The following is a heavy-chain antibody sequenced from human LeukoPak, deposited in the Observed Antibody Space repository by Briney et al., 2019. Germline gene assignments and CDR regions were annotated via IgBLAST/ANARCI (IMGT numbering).Heavy chain of an antibody. CDR1: GFTVSSNY. CDR2: IYSGGST. Sequence: GGSLRLSCAASGFTVSSNYMSWVRQAPGKGLEWVSVIYSGGSTYYADSVKGRFTISRDNSKNTLYLQMNSLRAKDTAVYYCAKEGQGAVGDAFDIWGQGTMVTVSS. D-gene: IGHD6-19*01. J-gene: IGHJ3*02. CDR3: AKEGQGAVGDAFDI. V-gene: IGHV3-53*01.